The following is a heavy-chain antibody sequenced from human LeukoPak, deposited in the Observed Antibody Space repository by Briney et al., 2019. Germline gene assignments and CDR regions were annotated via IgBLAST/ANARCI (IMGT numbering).Heavy chain of an antibody. CDR1: GFTVSSNY. CDR2: IYSGGST. Sequence: GGSLRLSCAASGFTVSSNYMSWVRQAPGKGLEWASVIYSGGSTYYADSVKGRFTISRDNSKNTLYLQMNSLRAEDTAVYYCAREGVATVTARFDYWGQGTLVTVSS. V-gene: IGHV3-66*01. D-gene: IGHD5-12*01. CDR3: AREGVATVTARFDY. J-gene: IGHJ4*02.